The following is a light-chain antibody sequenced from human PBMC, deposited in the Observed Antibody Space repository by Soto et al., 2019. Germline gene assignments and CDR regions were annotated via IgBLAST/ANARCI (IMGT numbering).Light chain of an antibody. CDR2: EDS. V-gene: IGLV3-10*01. Sequence: SYELTQPPSVSVSPGQTARITCSGDALPKKYAYWYQQKSGQAPVLVIYEDSKRSSGIPERFSGSSSGTMATLTISGAQVEDQADYYCYSTDSSGNHSWVFGGGTKLTVL. J-gene: IGLJ3*02. CDR3: YSTDSSGNHSWV. CDR1: ALPKKY.